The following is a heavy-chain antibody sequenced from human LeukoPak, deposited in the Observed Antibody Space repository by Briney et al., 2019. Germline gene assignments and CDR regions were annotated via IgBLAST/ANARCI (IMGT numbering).Heavy chain of an antibody. CDR1: GFTFYDYA. Sequence: SLRLSCAASGFTFYDYAMHWVRQAPGKGLEWVSGIIWNSGSIGYADSVKGRFTISRDNAKNSLYLQMNSLRAEDMALYYCAKDMRKNYYDSSGAFDIWGQGTTVTVSS. CDR2: IIWNSGSI. V-gene: IGHV3-9*03. CDR3: AKDMRKNYYDSSGAFDI. D-gene: IGHD3-22*01. J-gene: IGHJ3*02.